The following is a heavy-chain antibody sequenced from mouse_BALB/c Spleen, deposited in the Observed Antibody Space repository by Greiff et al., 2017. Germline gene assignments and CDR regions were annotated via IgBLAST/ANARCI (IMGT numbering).Heavy chain of an antibody. CDR1: GYTFTDYN. V-gene: IGHV1S29*02. Sequence: VHVKQSGPELVKPGASVKISCKASGYTFTDYNMHWVKQSHGKSLEWIGYIYPYNGGTGYNQKFKSKATLTVDNSSSTAYMELRSLTSEDAAVYYCASGGSSSFDYWGQGTTLTVSA. D-gene: IGHD1-1*01. CDR3: ASGGSSSFDY. J-gene: IGHJ2*01. CDR2: IYPYNGGT.